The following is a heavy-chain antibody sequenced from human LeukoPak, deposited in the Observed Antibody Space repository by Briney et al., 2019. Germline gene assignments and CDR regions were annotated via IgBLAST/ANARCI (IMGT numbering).Heavy chain of an antibody. D-gene: IGHD5-24*01. CDR1: GESFIPYY. CDR3: ARTENYIPEDWFDP. V-gene: IGHV4-59*05. J-gene: IGHJ5*02. Sequence: PSETLSLTCAVYGESFIPYYWSWIRQPPGKGLEWIGSICYSGSTFYNPSLKSRVTLSVDTSKNQFSLKLSSVTAADTAVYYCARTENYIPEDWFDPCGQGTLVTVSS. CDR2: ICYSGST.